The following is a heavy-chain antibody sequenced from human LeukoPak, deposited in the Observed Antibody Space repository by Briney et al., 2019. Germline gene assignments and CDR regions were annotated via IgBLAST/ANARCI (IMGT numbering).Heavy chain of an antibody. V-gene: IGHV4-59*12. CDR1: GGSINSYY. Sequence: PSETLSLTCTVSGGSINSYYWSWIRQPPGKGLEWIGSIYYSGSTYYNPSLKSRVTISVDTSKNQFSLKLSSVTAADTAVYYCARVKGRRVRSVVPAAISFDYWGQGTLVTVSS. J-gene: IGHJ4*02. D-gene: IGHD2-2*01. CDR2: IYYSGST. CDR3: ARVKGRRVRSVVPAAISFDY.